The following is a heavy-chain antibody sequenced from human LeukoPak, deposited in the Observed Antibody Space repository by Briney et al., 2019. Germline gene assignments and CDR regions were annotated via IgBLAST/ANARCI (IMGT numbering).Heavy chain of an antibody. Sequence: GGSLRLSCAASGFTFSYYWMTWLRQAPGKGLEWVANIKHDGSEKHYVDSVKGRFTISRDNAKKSLCLQMNSLRGEDTAVYYCARGYYGSGSYRGGYFDFWGQGTLVTVSS. J-gene: IGHJ4*02. V-gene: IGHV3-7*01. CDR3: ARGYYGSGSYRGGYFDF. CDR2: IKHDGSEK. CDR1: GFTFSYYW. D-gene: IGHD3-10*01.